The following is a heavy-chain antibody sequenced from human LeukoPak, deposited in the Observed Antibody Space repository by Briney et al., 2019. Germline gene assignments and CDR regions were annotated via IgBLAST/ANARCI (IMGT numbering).Heavy chain of an antibody. D-gene: IGHD2-15*01. CDR1: GFTFSSYD. CDR3: ARAPVGSGGPAYYFDY. V-gene: IGHV3-13*01. J-gene: IGHJ4*02. CDR2: IGTAGDT. Sequence: GGSLRLSCAASGFTFSSYDMHWVRQATGKGLEWVSAIGTAGDTYYPGSVKGRFTISRENAKNSLYLQMNSLRAGDTAVYYCARAPVGSGGPAYYFDYWGQGTLVTVSS.